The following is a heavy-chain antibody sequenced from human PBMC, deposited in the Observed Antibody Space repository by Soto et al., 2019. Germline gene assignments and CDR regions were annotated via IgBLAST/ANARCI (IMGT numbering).Heavy chain of an antibody. D-gene: IGHD3-22*01. CDR2: VSGSGGTT. J-gene: IGHJ4*02. CDR1: GFTFSNYA. CDR3: AKISTYYYDSSRYYLDY. Sequence: SLRLSCAASGFTFSNYAMSWVRQAPGKGLEWVSGVSGSGGTTYYADSVKGRFTISRDNSKNTLYLQMNSLRAEDTAVYYCAKISTYYYDSSRYYLDYWGQGTLVTVSS. V-gene: IGHV3-23*01.